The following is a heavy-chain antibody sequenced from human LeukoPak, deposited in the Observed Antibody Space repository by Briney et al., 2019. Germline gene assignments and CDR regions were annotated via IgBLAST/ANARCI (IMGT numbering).Heavy chain of an antibody. D-gene: IGHD3-10*01. CDR1: GGSNNNFY. J-gene: IGHJ6*02. CDR3: ARTGYYASGSSYYYGMDV. Sequence: SETLSLTCTVSGGSNNNFYWSWIRQPPGKGLEWIGYIFYSGSTNYNPSLESRVTISIDTTKNQFSLKVNSLTAADTAVYYCARTGYYASGSSYYYGMDVWGQGTTVTVSS. CDR2: IFYSGST. V-gene: IGHV4-59*08.